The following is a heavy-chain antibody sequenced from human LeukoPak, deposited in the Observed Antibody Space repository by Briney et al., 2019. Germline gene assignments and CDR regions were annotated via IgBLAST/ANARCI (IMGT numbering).Heavy chain of an antibody. CDR3: ARFVTTTGSFDY. D-gene: IGHD1-1*01. CDR1: GGSISSSSYF. V-gene: IGHV4-39*01. Sequence: PSETLSLTCTVSGGSISSSSYFWGWLRRPPGKGLEWIGSIYYSGSTYHNPSLKSRVTISVDTSKNQFSLKLSSVTAADTAMYYCARFVTTTGSFDYWGQGALVTVSS. J-gene: IGHJ4*02. CDR2: IYYSGST.